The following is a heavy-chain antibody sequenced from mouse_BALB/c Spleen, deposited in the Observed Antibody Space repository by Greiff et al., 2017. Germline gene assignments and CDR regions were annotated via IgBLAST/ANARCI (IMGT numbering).Heavy chain of an antibody. CDR2: IYPGDGDT. CDR3: ARSDTTVVATPFAY. CDR1: GYTFTSYW. V-gene: IGHV1-87*01. D-gene: IGHD1-1*01. J-gene: IGHJ3*01. Sequence: QVKLMESGAELARPGASVKLSCKASGYTFTSYWMQWVKQRPGQGLEWIGAIYPGDGDTRYTQKFKGKATLTADKSSSTAYMQLSSLASEDSAVYYCARSDTTVVATPFAYWGQGTLVTVSA.